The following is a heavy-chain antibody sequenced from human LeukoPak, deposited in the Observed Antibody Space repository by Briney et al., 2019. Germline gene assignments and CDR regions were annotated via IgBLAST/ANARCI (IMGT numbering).Heavy chain of an antibody. CDR2: ISDSSST. Sequence: GGSLRLSCSASGFTFSSYAMSWVRQAPGKGLEWVSTISDSSSTYYVDSVKSRFTISRDNSKNTLYLQMNSLRVEDTAVHYCAKTTSGYCSRTSCLNWFDPWGQGTLVTVSS. CDR3: AKTTSGYCSRTSCLNWFDP. CDR1: GFTFSSYA. V-gene: IGHV3-23*01. D-gene: IGHD2-2*03. J-gene: IGHJ5*02.